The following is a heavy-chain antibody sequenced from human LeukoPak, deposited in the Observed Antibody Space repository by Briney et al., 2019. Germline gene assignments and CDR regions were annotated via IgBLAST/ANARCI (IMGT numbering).Heavy chain of an antibody. Sequence: GGSLRLSCAASGFTFSSYTMSWVRQAPGKGLEWVSTITTSDGNTYYADSVKGRFTASRDNSKNTLYLQMNSLRAEDTAVYYCAKDGGLWVSAHWGDSWGRGTLVTVSS. D-gene: IGHD7-27*01. CDR3: AKDGGLWVSAHWGDS. CDR2: ITTSDGNT. CDR1: GFTFSSYT. V-gene: IGHV3-23*01. J-gene: IGHJ4*02.